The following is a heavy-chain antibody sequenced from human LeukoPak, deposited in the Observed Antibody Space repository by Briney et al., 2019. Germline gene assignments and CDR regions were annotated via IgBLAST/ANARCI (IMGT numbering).Heavy chain of an antibody. J-gene: IGHJ4*02. CDR1: GGTFSSYA. Sequence: SVKVSCTASGGTFSSYAISWVRQAPGQGLEWMGGIIPIFGTANYAQKFQGRVTITADESTSTAYMELSRLRSDDTAVYYCARLFGPAGVDYWGQGTLVTVSS. CDR2: IIPIFGTA. D-gene: IGHD3-10*01. CDR3: ARLFGPAGVDY. V-gene: IGHV1-69*13.